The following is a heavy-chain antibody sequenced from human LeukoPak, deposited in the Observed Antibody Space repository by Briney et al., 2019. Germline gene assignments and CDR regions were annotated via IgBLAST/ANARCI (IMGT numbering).Heavy chain of an antibody. Sequence: SETLSLTCTVSGGSISSYYWSWIRRPPGKGLEWIGYIYYSGSTNYNPSLKSRVTISVDTSKNQFSLKLSSVTAADTAVYYCTRTIGYCSGGSCHYYFDYWGQGTLVTVSS. CDR1: GGSISSYY. CDR2: IYYSGST. CDR3: TRTIGYCSGGSCHYYFDY. D-gene: IGHD2-15*01. V-gene: IGHV4-59*01. J-gene: IGHJ4*02.